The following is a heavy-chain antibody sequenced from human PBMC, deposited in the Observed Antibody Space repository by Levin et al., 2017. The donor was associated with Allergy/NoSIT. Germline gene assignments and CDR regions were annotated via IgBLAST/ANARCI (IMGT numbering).Heavy chain of an antibody. V-gene: IGHV1-2*02. D-gene: IGHD1-14*01. J-gene: IGHJ4*02. Sequence: ASVKVSCKASGYTFTGYYIHWVRQAPGQGLEWMGWINPNAGGTNYAQNFQGRVTMTRDTSITTVYMELSRLTSDDTAVYFCARDAPYNRGPESFDYWGQGALVTVSS. CDR2: INPNAGGT. CDR3: ARDAPYNRGPESFDY. CDR1: GYTFTGYY.